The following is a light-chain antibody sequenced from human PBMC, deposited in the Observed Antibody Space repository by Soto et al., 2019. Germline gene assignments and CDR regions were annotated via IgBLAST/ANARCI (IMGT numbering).Light chain of an antibody. CDR3: QQYNNWPPRT. J-gene: IGKJ1*01. V-gene: IGKV3-15*01. CDR1: QSVSSN. CDR2: GAS. Sequence: GERATLSCRASQSVSSNLAWYQQKPGQAPRLLIYGASTRATGIPARFSGSGSGTEFTLTISSLQSEDFAVYYCQQYNNWPPRTCGQGTKVDIK.